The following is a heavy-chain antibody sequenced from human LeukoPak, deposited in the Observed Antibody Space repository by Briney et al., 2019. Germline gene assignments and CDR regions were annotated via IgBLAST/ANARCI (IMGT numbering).Heavy chain of an antibody. V-gene: IGHV4-59*01. CDR3: ARVRWELPFRYYCYMDV. CDR1: GGSISSYY. J-gene: IGHJ6*03. CDR2: IYYSGST. D-gene: IGHD2-15*01. Sequence: SETLSLTCTVSGGSISSYYWSWIRQPPGKGLEWIGYIYYSGSTNYNPSLKSRVTISVDTSKNQFSLKLSSVTAADTAVYYCARVRWELPFRYYCYMDVWGKGTTVTVSS.